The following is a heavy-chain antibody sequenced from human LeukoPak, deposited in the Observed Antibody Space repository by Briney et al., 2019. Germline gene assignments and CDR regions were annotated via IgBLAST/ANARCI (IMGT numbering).Heavy chain of an antibody. CDR3: ASRNAVAGICGWFDP. J-gene: IGHJ5*02. CDR2: INDSGST. D-gene: IGHD6-19*01. CDR1: GGTFSGYY. Sequence: SETLSLTCAVCGGTFSGYYWSWIGQPPGKGLEGMGEINDSGSTHYNPSLKSRVTISVDTSKNQFSLKLSSVTAADTAVYYCASRNAVAGICGWFDPWGQGTLVTVSS. V-gene: IGHV4-34*01.